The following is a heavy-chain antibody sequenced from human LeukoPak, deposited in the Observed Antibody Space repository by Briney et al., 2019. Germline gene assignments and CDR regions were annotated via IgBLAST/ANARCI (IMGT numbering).Heavy chain of an antibody. CDR3: ARASTVTTWDDAFDI. Sequence: ASVKVSCKASGYTFTSYGISWVRQAPGQGLEWMGWISAYNGNTNYAQKLQGRVTMTTDTSTSTAYMELRSLRSDDTAVYYCARASTVTTWDDAFDIWGQGTMVTVSS. V-gene: IGHV1-18*01. D-gene: IGHD4-17*01. CDR1: GYTFTSYG. CDR2: ISAYNGNT. J-gene: IGHJ3*02.